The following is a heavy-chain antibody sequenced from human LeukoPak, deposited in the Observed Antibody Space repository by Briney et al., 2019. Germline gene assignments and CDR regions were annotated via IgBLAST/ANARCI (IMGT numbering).Heavy chain of an antibody. CDR2: IYYSGST. Sequence: SETLSLTCTVSGGSISSGDYYWSWIRQPPGKGLEWIGYIYYSGSTYYNPSLKSRVTISVYKSKTQFSLKLSSVTAADTAVYYCARGVLDILTGYYFDYWGQGTLVTVSS. J-gene: IGHJ4*02. CDR1: GGSISSGDYY. CDR3: ARGVLDILTGYYFDY. V-gene: IGHV4-30-4*01. D-gene: IGHD3-9*01.